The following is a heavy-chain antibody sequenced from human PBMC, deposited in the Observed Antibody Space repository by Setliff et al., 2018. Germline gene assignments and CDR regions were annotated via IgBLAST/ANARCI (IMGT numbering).Heavy chain of an antibody. Sequence: PGESLKISCKGSGYSFSSYWIGWVRQMPGKGLEWMGIIYPGDSDTRYSPSFQGQVTISADKSINTAYLQWSSLKASDTAMYYCARRNTAMVCGFDIWGQGTMVTVSS. CDR3: ARRNTAMVCGFDI. CDR1: GYSFSSYW. V-gene: IGHV5-51*01. J-gene: IGHJ3*02. CDR2: IYPGDSDT. D-gene: IGHD5-18*01.